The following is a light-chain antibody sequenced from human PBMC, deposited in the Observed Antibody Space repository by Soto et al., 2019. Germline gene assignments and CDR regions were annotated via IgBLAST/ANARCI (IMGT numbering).Light chain of an antibody. V-gene: IGLV2-14*01. CDR3: TSYARYSVLV. CDR1: SSDIGGDKY. J-gene: IGLJ3*02. CDR2: EVS. Sequence: QSVLTQPASMSRSLGQSITISCTGTSSDIGGDKYVSWYQQHPGKAPKLIIFEVSNRPSGVSDRFSGSNSGNAASLTISWLQAEDVADYYCTSYARYSVLVFGGGTKVTVL.